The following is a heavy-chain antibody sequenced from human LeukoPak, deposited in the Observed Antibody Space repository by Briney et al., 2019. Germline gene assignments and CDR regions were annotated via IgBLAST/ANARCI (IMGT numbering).Heavy chain of an antibody. CDR1: GYTFTSYA. D-gene: IGHD3-10*01. CDR2: INAGNGNT. J-gene: IGHJ4*02. V-gene: IGHV1-3*01. CDR3: ARGGTYYYGSGNSSLGY. Sequence: ASVKVSCKASGYTFTSYAMHWVRQAPGQRLEWMGWINAGNGNTKYSQKFQGRVTMTTDTSTSTAYMELRSLRSDDTAVYYCARGGTYYYGSGNSSLGYWGQGTLVTVSS.